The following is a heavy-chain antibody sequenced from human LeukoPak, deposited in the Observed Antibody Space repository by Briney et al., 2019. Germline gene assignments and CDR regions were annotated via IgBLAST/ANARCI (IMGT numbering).Heavy chain of an antibody. Sequence: RGSLRLSCAVSGFSVGSEYMAWVRQAPGKGLEWVSIVYSDDATYYGDSVKGRFTISRHNAKNTLYLQMNSLRAEDTAVYYCARDRFNGMDVWGQGTTVTVSS. V-gene: IGHV3-53*04. J-gene: IGHJ6*02. CDR3: ARDRFNGMDV. CDR2: VYSDDAT. CDR1: GFSVGSEY. D-gene: IGHD3-3*01.